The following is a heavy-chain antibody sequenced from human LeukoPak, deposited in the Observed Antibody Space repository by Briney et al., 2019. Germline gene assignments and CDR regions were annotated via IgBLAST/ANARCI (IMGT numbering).Heavy chain of an antibody. J-gene: IGHJ3*02. CDR3: ARGTYNYGPIDTFDI. D-gene: IGHD5-18*01. CDR1: GFTFSRYS. V-gene: IGHV3-48*01. CDR2: ISGSSGNR. Sequence: GGSLRLSCAASGFTFSRYSMNWVRQAPGKGLEWVSYISGSSGNRYYADSVKGRFTISRDNAKNSLYLQMNSLRAEDTAVYYCARGTYNYGPIDTFDIWGQGTMVTVSS.